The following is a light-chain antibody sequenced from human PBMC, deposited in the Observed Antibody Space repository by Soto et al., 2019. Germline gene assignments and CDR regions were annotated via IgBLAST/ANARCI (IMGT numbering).Light chain of an antibody. CDR2: KAS. J-gene: IGKJ2*01. CDR1: QSISSW. V-gene: IGKV1-5*03. Sequence: DIQMTQSPSTLSASVGDRVTITCRASQSISSWLAWYQQKPGKAPKLLIYKASSLESGVPSRFSGSGCGTEFTLTISSLQPDDFATYYCQQYNSYSYTFGQGTKLEIK. CDR3: QQYNSYSYT.